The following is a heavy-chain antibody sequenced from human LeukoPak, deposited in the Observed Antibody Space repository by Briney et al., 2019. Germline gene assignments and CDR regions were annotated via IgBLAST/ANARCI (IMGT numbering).Heavy chain of an antibody. J-gene: IGHJ3*02. CDR3: ARASDPPDI. CDR1: GYSISSGYY. V-gene: IGHV4-38-2*02. CDR2: IYHSGST. Sequence: SETLSLTCTVSGYSISSGYYWGWSRQPPGEGLEWIGSIYHSGSTYYNPSLKSRVTISVDTSKNQFSLKLSSVTAADTAVYYCARASDPPDIWGQGTMVTVSS.